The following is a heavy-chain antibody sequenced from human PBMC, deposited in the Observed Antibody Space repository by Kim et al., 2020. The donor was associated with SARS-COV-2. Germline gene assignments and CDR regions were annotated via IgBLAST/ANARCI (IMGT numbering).Heavy chain of an antibody. CDR1: GVSISSGGYY. V-gene: IGHV4-31*03. J-gene: IGHJ2*01. Sequence: SETLSLTCTVSGVSISSGGYYWNWIRQHPEKGLEWIGYNYYRGSSSYNPSLDSRVTMSLDPSKNHFSLQLTSVTAADTAIYYCASGLNWFFDVWGRGTLVSVSS. CDR3: ASGLNWFFDV. CDR2: NYYRGSS.